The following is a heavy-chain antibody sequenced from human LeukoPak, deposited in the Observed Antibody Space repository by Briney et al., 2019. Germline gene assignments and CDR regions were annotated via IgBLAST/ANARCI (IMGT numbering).Heavy chain of an antibody. V-gene: IGHV1-2*06. Sequence: ASVKVSCKASGYTFTGYYMHWVRQAPGQGLEWMGRINPNSGGTNYAQKFQGRVTMTRDTSISTAYMELSRLRSDDTAVYYCARGLYYYDSSGKSFDPWGQGTLVTVSS. J-gene: IGHJ5*02. CDR2: INPNSGGT. CDR3: ARGLYYYDSSGKSFDP. CDR1: GYTFTGYY. D-gene: IGHD3-22*01.